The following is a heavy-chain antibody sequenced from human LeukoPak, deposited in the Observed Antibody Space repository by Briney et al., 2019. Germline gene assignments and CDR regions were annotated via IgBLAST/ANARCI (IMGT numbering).Heavy chain of an antibody. V-gene: IGHV1-3*01. D-gene: IGHD6-19*01. CDR2: INAGNGNT. J-gene: IGHJ4*02. CDR1: GYTFTSYA. CDR3: ATHSSGWAHYFDY. Sequence: GASVNVSCKASGYTFTSYAMHWVRQAPGQRLEWMGWINAGNGNTKYSQKFQGRVTITRDTSASTAYMELSSLRSEDTAVYYCATHSSGWAHYFDYWGQGTLVTVSS.